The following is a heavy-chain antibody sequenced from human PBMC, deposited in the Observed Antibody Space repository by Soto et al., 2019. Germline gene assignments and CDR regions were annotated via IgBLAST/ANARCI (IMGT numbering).Heavy chain of an antibody. V-gene: IGHV3-30-3*01. D-gene: IGHD2-21*02. CDR1: GFTFRSYV. CDR2: ISKDGSNK. J-gene: IGHJ4*02. Sequence: ESGGGVVQPGRSLRLSCAASGFTFRSYVMHWVRQAPGKGLGWAVVISKDGSNKHYADSVKGRFTISRDNSKNTLYLQMNSLRAEDTAVYYCARSYCGDDCALDYWGQGPLVTV. CDR3: ARSYCGDDCALDY.